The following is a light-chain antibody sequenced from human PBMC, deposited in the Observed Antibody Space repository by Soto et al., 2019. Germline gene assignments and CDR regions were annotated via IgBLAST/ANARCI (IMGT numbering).Light chain of an antibody. Sequence: EIVMTQSPGTLSVSPGERATLSCRASQSVSSNLAWYQQKPGQAPRLLIYGASTRATGIPARFSGSGSGTEFTLTISSLQSEDFAVYYCQQYKNWPPLTFGGGTKVEIK. CDR3: QQYKNWPPLT. J-gene: IGKJ4*01. V-gene: IGKV3-15*01. CDR2: GAS. CDR1: QSVSSN.